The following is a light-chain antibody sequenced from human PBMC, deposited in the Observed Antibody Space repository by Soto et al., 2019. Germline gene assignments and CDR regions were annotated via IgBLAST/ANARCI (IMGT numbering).Light chain of an antibody. CDR1: QSISSW. CDR2: DVS. Sequence: DSQMTRSPSTLSASVGDRVTITFRASQSISSWLAWYQQKPGKAPKLLIYDVSSLESGVPSRLSGSGSGTEFTLTISSLQPDDFATYYCQQYKRYSLFGGGTKVDI. J-gene: IGKJ4*01. CDR3: QQYKRYSL. V-gene: IGKV1-5*01.